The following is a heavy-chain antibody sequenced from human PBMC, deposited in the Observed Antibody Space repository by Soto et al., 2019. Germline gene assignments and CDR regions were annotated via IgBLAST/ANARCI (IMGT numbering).Heavy chain of an antibody. CDR2: IIHFANIA. V-gene: IGHV1-69*08. Sequence: QVQLVQSGAEVKKPGSSVKVSCKTSGGSFSTYNYNWVRQAPGQGLEWMGRIIHFANIANYGQAFQDRVTISADTSASTVYMELRSLTSEDTALYYCARDTDVTNASNRMAYWGQGTLVTVSS. D-gene: IGHD4-4*01. J-gene: IGHJ4*02. CDR1: GGSFSTYN. CDR3: ARDTDVTNASNRMAY.